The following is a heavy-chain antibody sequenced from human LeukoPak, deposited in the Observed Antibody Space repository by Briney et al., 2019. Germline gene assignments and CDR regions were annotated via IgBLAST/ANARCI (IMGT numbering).Heavy chain of an antibody. CDR1: GFSFKNYA. V-gene: IGHV3-23*01. J-gene: IGHJ4*02. CDR3: TKDWRADY. Sequence: GGSLRLSCAASGFSFKNYAMTRVRQAPGKGLEWVSAINDNGDSRKYADSVKGRFTISRDNSKNTLYLQMNSLRAEDTALYYCTKDWRADYWGQGTLVTVSS. CDR2: INDNGDSR.